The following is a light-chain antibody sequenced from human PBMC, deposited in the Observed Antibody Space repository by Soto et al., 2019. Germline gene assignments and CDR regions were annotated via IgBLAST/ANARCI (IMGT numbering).Light chain of an antibody. Sequence: IVRTQSPATLSVSPGERASLSCGVSQNVFSNLAWYQQKPGQTPRLLIYGASTRATGVPARLSGSGSGTEFTLTISSLQSEDVAVYYCQHYQNLWAFGQGTKVDIK. V-gene: IGKV3D-15*01. J-gene: IGKJ1*01. CDR1: QNVFSN. CDR3: QHYQNLWA. CDR2: GAS.